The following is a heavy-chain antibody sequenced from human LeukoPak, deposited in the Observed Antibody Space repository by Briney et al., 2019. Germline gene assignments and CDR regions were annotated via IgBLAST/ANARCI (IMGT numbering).Heavy chain of an antibody. CDR1: GFTFSSYW. D-gene: IGHD2-21*01. CDR3: ARVPGDCGGDRYSYYYYYMDV. V-gene: IGHV3-7*01. CDR2: IKQDGSER. J-gene: IGHJ6*03. Sequence: PGGSLRLSCAASGFTFSSYWMSWVRQAPGKGLEWVANIKQDGSERYYVDSVKGRFTISRDNAKNSLYLQMNSLRAEDTAVYYCARVPGDCGGDRYSYYYYYMDVWGKGTTVTVSS.